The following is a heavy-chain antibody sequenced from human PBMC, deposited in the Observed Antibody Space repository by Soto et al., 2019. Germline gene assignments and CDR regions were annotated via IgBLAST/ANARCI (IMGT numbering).Heavy chain of an antibody. CDR3: ARAWAHVVIEY. V-gene: IGHV3-48*01. CDR2: ISSSSSTI. D-gene: IGHD7-27*01. Sequence: GGSLRLSCAASGFTFSSYSMNWVRQAPGKGLEWVSYISSSSSTIYYADSVKGRFTISRDNAKNSLYLQINSLRAEDTAVYYCARAWAHVVIEYWGQGTLVTVSS. CDR1: GFTFSSYS. J-gene: IGHJ4*02.